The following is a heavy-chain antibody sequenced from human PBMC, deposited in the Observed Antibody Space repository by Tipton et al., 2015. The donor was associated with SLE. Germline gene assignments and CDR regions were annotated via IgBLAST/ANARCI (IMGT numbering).Heavy chain of an antibody. Sequence: QVQLVQSGGGVVQPGRSLRLSCAASGFTFSSYAMHWVRQAPGKGLEWVAVISYDGSNKYYADSVKGRFTISRDNSKNTLYLQMNSLRAEDTAVYYCARRGGGDNWGQGTLVTVSS. J-gene: IGHJ4*02. CDR3: ARRGGGDN. D-gene: IGHD3-10*01. CDR1: GFTFSSYA. CDR2: ISYDGSNK. V-gene: IGHV3-30-3*01.